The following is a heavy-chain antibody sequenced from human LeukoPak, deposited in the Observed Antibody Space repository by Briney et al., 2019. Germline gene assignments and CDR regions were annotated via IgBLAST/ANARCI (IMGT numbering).Heavy chain of an antibody. Sequence: SGTLSLTCAVSGGSISSGSWWGWIRQPPGKGLEWIGEIHHSGSTNYNPSLKSRVTLSVDKSKNQLSLRLTSVTAADTAVNYCARGGDYRFDYWGQGTLVTVSS. CDR2: IHHSGST. J-gene: IGHJ4*02. V-gene: IGHV4-4*02. D-gene: IGHD4-17*01. CDR1: GGSISSGSW. CDR3: ARGGDYRFDY.